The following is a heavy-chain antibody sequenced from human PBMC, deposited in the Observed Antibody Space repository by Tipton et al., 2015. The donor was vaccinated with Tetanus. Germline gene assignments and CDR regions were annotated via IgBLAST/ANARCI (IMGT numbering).Heavy chain of an antibody. J-gene: IGHJ4*02. CDR3: ARFFGSGWPIDY. Sequence: QLVQSGAEVKKPGESLKISCEGSGYNFTTYWIGWVRQMPGKGLEWMRIIYPGDSDTRYSPSFHGLVTISADKSIISAYLEWSSLKASATAMYYGARFFGSGWPIDYWGQGTLVTVSS. D-gene: IGHD6-19*01. CDR1: GYNFTTYW. CDR2: IYPGDSDT. V-gene: IGHV5-51*01.